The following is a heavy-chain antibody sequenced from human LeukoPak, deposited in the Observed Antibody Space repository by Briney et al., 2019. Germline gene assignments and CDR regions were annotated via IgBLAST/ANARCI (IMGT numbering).Heavy chain of an antibody. D-gene: IGHD2-8*01. CDR2: IKQDGSEK. Sequence: GGSLRLSCAASGFIFNNYWMTWVRQAPGKGLAWVANIKQDGSEKYYADSVKGRFTISRDNVKNLVSLQMSSLRGEDTAVYFCARVNPLLAPGVFDIWGQGTMVAVSS. CDR1: GFIFNNYW. J-gene: IGHJ3*02. CDR3: ARVNPLLAPGVFDI. V-gene: IGHV3-7*01.